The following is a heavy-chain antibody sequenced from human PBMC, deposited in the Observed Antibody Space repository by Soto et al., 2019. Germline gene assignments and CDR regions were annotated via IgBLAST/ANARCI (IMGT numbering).Heavy chain of an antibody. CDR1: LFPFIIYS. D-gene: IGHD3-10*01. V-gene: IGHV3-30-3*01. J-gene: IGHJ6*02. CDR3: ASGVYAAGRYRPPYLHYGIDA. CDR2: ISYDVNNK. Sequence: SLRPSCAASLFPFIIYSMHCVRQAPVAVLGWVACISYDVNNKNDETNEFYADSVKGRFTISRDYSKNTLFLQMNSMRAEDKAVYYCASGVYAAGRYRPPYLHYGIDAWGQGNPVTVSS.